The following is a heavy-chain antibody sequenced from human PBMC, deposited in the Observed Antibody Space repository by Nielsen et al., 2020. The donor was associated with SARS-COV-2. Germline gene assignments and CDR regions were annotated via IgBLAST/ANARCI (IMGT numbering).Heavy chain of an antibody. CDR1: GYTFTSYG. CDR3: ARVGITMVRGVIPPFDY. D-gene: IGHD3-10*01. Sequence: ASVKVSCKASGYTFTSYGISWVRQAPGQGLEWMGWISAYNGNTNYAQKLQGRVTMTTDTSTSTAYMELRSLRSDDTAVYYCARVGITMVRGVIPPFDYWGQGTLVTVSS. V-gene: IGHV1-18*01. J-gene: IGHJ4*02. CDR2: ISAYNGNT.